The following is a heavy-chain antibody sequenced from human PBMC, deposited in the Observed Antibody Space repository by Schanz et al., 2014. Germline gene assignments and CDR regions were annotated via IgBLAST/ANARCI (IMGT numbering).Heavy chain of an antibody. J-gene: IGHJ4*02. CDR3: ASPSGYSDYGTYFDF. D-gene: IGHD5-12*01. Sequence: EVQLLESGGGLVQPGGSLRLSCAASGFTFSDYYMSWIRQAPGKGLEWVSTISASGGSTYYADSVKGRFTISRDNSKNTLYLQMNTLRAEDTAVYYCASPSGYSDYGTYFDFWGQGTLVTVSS. CDR2: ISASGGST. V-gene: IGHV3-23*01. CDR1: GFTFSDYY.